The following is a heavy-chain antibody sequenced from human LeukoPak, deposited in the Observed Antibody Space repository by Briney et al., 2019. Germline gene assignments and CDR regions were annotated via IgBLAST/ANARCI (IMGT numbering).Heavy chain of an antibody. CDR1: GFTFSSYG. D-gene: IGHD6-13*01. J-gene: IGHJ6*02. CDR3: ARFTGSSWYSEGMDV. V-gene: IGHV3-33*01. Sequence: PGGSLRRSCAASGFTFSSYGMHWVRQAPGKGLEWVAVIWNDGSNQYYADSVKGRFIISRDNSKNTLYLQVNSLRAEDTAVYYCARFTGSSWYSEGMDVWGQGTTVTVSS. CDR2: IWNDGSNQ.